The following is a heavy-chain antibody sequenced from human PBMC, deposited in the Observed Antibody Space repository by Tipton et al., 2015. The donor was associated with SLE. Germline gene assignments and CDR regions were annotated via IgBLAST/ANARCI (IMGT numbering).Heavy chain of an antibody. Sequence: LRLSCTVSGDSITNSNNFWAWIRQPPGKGLEWIGSISYTGNTYYNPSLNSRVTLSLDMSMNQFSLKLSSVTAADTAVYYCARPYISNWYYYYGMDVWGQGTTVTVSS. V-gene: IGHV4-39*07. CDR1: GDSITNSNNF. CDR2: ISYTGNT. CDR3: ARPYISNWYYYYGMDV. J-gene: IGHJ6*02. D-gene: IGHD4-11*01.